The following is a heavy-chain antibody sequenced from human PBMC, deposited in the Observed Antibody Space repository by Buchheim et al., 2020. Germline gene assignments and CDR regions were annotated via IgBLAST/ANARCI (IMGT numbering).Heavy chain of an antibody. CDR2: IYYSGST. Sequence: QVQLQESGPGLVKPSETLSLTCTVSGGSISSYYWSWIRQPPGKGLEWIGYIYYSGSTYYNPSLKSRVTISVDTSKNQFSLKLSSVTAADTAVYYCARATPYCSSTSCYTFGGGYFQHWGQGTL. CDR1: GGSISSYY. J-gene: IGHJ1*01. V-gene: IGHV4-59*12. CDR3: ARATPYCSSTSCYTFGGGYFQH. D-gene: IGHD2-2*02.